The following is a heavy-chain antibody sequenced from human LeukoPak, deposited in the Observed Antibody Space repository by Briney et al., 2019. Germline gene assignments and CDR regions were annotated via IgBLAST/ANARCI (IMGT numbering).Heavy chain of an antibody. V-gene: IGHV3-66*02. D-gene: IGHD3-22*01. CDR2: IYSGGST. CDR1: GFTVSSNY. Sequence: PGGSLRLSCAASGFTVSSNYMSWVRQAPGKGLEWVPVIYSGGSTYYADSVKGRFTISRDNSKNTLYLQMNSLRAEDTAVYYCASAVLVTPKYFDYWGQGTLVTVSS. J-gene: IGHJ4*02. CDR3: ASAVLVTPKYFDY.